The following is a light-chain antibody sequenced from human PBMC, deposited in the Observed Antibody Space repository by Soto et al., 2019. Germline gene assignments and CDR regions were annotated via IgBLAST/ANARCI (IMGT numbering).Light chain of an antibody. CDR2: DTS. CDR1: QFVSSR. J-gene: IGKJ1*01. V-gene: IGKV3-15*01. CDR3: QEYIQWPPGM. Sequence: DIVVTQSPATLSASPGERVTLSCRASQFVSSRLAWYQQRPGQVPRLLIYDTSTRAPGISARFSGSGSGTEFTLTTGSLQSEDFAGYYCQEYIQWPPGMFGPGTTVDIK.